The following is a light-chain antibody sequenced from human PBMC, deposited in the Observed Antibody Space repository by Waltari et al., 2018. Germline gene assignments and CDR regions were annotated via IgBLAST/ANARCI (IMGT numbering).Light chain of an antibody. V-gene: IGKV1-5*03. J-gene: IGKJ1*01. Sequence: DIQMTQFPSTLSASVGDRLTITCRASQSINSWLAWYQQKPGKAPKRLIYKASSLESGVPARFSGSGSGTEFTLTISSLQPDDFATYYCQQYNSYEWTFGQGTKVAIK. CDR1: QSINSW. CDR3: QQYNSYEWT. CDR2: KAS.